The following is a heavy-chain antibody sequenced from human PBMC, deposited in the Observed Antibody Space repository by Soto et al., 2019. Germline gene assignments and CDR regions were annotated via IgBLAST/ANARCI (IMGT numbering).Heavy chain of an antibody. CDR2: IYYSGTT. CDR3: ARETPYSSSWDNYFDF. CDR1: GYSISSSNW. V-gene: IGHV4-28*03. D-gene: IGHD6-13*01. Sequence: SETLSLTCAVSGYSISSSNWWGWIRQPPGKGLEWIGYIYYSGTTYYNPSLKSRVTMSVDTSKNQFSLKLTSVTAVDTAVYFCARETPYSSSWDNYFDFWGQGSLVTVSS. J-gene: IGHJ4*02.